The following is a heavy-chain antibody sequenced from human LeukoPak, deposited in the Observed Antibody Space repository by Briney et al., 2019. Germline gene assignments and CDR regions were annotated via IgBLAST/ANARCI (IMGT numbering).Heavy chain of an antibody. D-gene: IGHD6-19*01. CDR3: ARTRIAVAATRYYFDY. V-gene: IGHV4-34*01. J-gene: IGHJ4*02. CDR2: INHSGST. Sequence: KSSETLSLTCAVYGGSFSGYYWSWIRQPPGKGLEWIGEINHSGSTNYNPSLKSRVTISVDTSKNQFSLKLSSVTAADTAVYCCARTRIAVAATRYYFDYWGQGTLVTVSS. CDR1: GGSFSGYY.